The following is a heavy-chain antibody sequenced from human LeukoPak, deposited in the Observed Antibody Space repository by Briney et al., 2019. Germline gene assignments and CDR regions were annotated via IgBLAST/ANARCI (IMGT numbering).Heavy chain of an antibody. Sequence: GGSLRLSCVASGFTFTNAWMTWVRQSPGMRLEWVGRIKSNTNGGTSDYAAPVKGRFTISRDHSKNTLYLQMNSLRAEDTAVYYCAKEFDYWGQGTLVTVSS. CDR3: AKEFDY. V-gene: IGHV3-15*07. CDR2: IKSNTNGGTS. J-gene: IGHJ4*02. CDR1: GFTFTNAW.